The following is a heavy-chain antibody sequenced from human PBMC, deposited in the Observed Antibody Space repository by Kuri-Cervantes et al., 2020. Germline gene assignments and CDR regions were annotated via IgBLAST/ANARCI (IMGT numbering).Heavy chain of an antibody. Sequence: GGSLRLSCAASGFTFSNAWMSWVRQAPGKGLEWVSVIYSGGSTYYADSVKGRFTISRDNSKNTLYLQMNSLRDEDTAVYYCARDRAMDDYWGQGTLVTVSS. D-gene: IGHD5-18*01. V-gene: IGHV3-66*01. CDR1: GFTFSNAW. J-gene: IGHJ4*02. CDR3: ARDRAMDDY. CDR2: IYSGGST.